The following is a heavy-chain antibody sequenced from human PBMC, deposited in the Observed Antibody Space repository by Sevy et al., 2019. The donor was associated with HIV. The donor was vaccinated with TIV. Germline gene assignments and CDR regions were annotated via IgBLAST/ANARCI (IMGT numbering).Heavy chain of an antibody. CDR3: VREGLGGFSYSLDC. V-gene: IGHV3-7*01. Sequence: GGSLRLSCAASGFTFSSYWMSWVRQAPGKGLEWVATMKEDGSEKSYVDSVKGRFTISRDNAKNSLYLQMNSRGVNDTALYYCVREGLGGFSYSLDCWGQGTLVTVSS. D-gene: IGHD5-18*01. CDR2: MKEDGSEK. CDR1: GFTFSSYW. J-gene: IGHJ4*02.